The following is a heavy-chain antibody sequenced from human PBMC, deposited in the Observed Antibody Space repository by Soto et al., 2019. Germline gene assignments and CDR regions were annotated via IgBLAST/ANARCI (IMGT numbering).Heavy chain of an antibody. V-gene: IGHV1-2*02. CDR3: AGNAELYYYDSSGYSS. J-gene: IGHJ4*02. D-gene: IGHD3-22*01. Sequence: ASVKVSCKASGYTFTGYYMHWVRQAPGQGLEWMGWINPNSGGTNYAQKFQGRVTMTRDTSINTAYMELSRLRSDDTAVYYCAGNAELYYYDSSGYSSWGQGTLVTVSS. CDR1: GYTFTGYY. CDR2: INPNSGGT.